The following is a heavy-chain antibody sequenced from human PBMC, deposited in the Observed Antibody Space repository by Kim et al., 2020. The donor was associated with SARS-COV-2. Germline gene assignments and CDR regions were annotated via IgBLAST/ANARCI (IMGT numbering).Heavy chain of an antibody. Sequence: ASVKVSCKASGYTFTSYYMHWVRQAPGQGLEWMGIINPSGGSTSYAQKFQGRVTMTRDTSTSTVYMELSSLRSEDTAVYYCARGGMWIQLWSGERTNNWFDPWGQGTLVTVSS. D-gene: IGHD5-18*01. V-gene: IGHV1-46*01. CDR1: GYTFTSYY. CDR3: ARGGMWIQLWSGERTNNWFDP. J-gene: IGHJ5*02. CDR2: INPSGGST.